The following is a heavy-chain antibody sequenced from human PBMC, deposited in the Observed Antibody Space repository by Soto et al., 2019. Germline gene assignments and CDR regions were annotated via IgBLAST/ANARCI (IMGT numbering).Heavy chain of an antibody. V-gene: IGHV4-31*03. CDR1: GGSISSGGYY. CDR2: IYYSGST. Sequence: PSETLSLTCTVSGGSISSGGYYWSWIRQHPGKGLEWIGYIYYSGSTYYNPSLKSRVTISVDTSKNQFSLKLSSVTAADTAVYYCARAGRMVRGVPYGMDVWGQGTTVTVSS. CDR3: ARAGRMVRGVPYGMDV. J-gene: IGHJ6*02. D-gene: IGHD3-10*01.